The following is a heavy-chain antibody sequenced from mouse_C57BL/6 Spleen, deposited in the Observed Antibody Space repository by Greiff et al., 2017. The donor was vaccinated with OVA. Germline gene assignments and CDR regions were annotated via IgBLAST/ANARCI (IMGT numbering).Heavy chain of an antibody. CDR3: TRAFYYGNFGYFDY. D-gene: IGHD2-1*01. V-gene: IGHV6-3*01. J-gene: IGHJ2*01. CDR2: IRLKSDNYAT. Sequence: EVQLQESGGGLVQPGGSMKLSCVASGFTFSNYWMNWVRQSPEKGLEWVAQIRLKSDNYATHYAESVKGRFTISRDDSKSSVYLQMSNLRAEDTGIYYCTRAFYYGNFGYFDYWGQGTTLTVSS. CDR1: GFTFSNYW.